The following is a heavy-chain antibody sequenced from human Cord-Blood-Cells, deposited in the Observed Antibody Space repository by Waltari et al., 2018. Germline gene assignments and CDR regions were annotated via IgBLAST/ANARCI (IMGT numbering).Heavy chain of an antibody. J-gene: IGHJ3*02. CDR3: ARCTAPLNAFDI. V-gene: IGHV1-2*04. CDR1: GYTFPGYY. CDR2: INPNRGDT. Sequence: VQLVQSGAEVKKPGASVKVSCKASGYTFPGYYMHWVRQAPGQGLEWMGWINPNRGDTNYAQTFKGWVTMTRDTSISTAYMELSRLRSDDTAVDYCARCTAPLNAFDIWGQGTMVTVSS. D-gene: IGHD2-8*02.